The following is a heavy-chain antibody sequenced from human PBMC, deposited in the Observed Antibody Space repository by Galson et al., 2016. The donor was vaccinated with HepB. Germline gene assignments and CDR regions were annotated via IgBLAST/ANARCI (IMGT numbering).Heavy chain of an antibody. CDR2: DSMDGRRK. J-gene: IGHJ4*02. V-gene: IGHV3-30*18. CDR3: AKRHEFCPPVGCSVDY. D-gene: IGHD3-10*02. CDR1: GFIFRGYG. Sequence: SLRLSCAGSGFIFRGYGMHWVRQAPGKGLEWVAADSMDGRRKFYADSVRGRFTISRDNSNNMLFLQMDSLRPAGTAVYYCAKRHEFCPPVGCSVDYWGQGTLVSVSS.